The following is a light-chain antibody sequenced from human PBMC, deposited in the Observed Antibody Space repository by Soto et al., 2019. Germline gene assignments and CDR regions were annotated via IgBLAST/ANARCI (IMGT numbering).Light chain of an antibody. CDR1: SSNIGSNT. CDR3: AAWDDSLNGQGV. CDR2: SNN. Sequence: QSALTQPPSASGTPGQRVTISCSGSSSNIGSNTVNWYQQLPGTAPKLLIYSNNQRPSGVPDRFSGSKSGTSASLAISGLQSEDEADYYCAAWDDSLNGQGVFGTGTKDTVL. V-gene: IGLV1-44*01. J-gene: IGLJ1*01.